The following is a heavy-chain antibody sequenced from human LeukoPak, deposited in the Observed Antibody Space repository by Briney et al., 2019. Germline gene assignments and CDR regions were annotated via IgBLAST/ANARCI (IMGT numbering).Heavy chain of an antibody. CDR1: GYTFTSYA. Sequence: ASVKVSCKASGYTFTSYAMHWVRQAPGQRLEWMGWINAGNGNTKYSQKFQGRVTITADESTSTAYMELSSLRSEDTAVYYCARPHYGDYRLESYFDYWGQGTLVTVSS. CDR3: ARPHYGDYRLESYFDY. D-gene: IGHD4-17*01. CDR2: INAGNGNT. V-gene: IGHV1-3*01. J-gene: IGHJ4*02.